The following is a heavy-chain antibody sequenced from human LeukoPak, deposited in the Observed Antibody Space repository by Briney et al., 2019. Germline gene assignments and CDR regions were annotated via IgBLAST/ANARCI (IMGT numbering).Heavy chain of an antibody. Sequence: GGSLRLSCAASGFTFSSYAMGWVRQAPGKGLEGVSAITASGGNTYYADSVKGRFTISRDNSKNTLYQQVNSLRAEDTAVYYCAKGNGYSYGRYYFDYWGQGTLVTVSS. J-gene: IGHJ4*02. CDR3: AKGNGYSYGRYYFDY. V-gene: IGHV3-23*01. CDR2: ITASGGNT. D-gene: IGHD5-18*01. CDR1: GFTFSSYA.